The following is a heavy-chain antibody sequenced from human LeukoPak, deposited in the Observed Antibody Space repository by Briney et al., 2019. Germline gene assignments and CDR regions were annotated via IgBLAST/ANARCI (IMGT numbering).Heavy chain of an antibody. D-gene: IGHD3-10*01. V-gene: IGHV3-48*04. Sequence: PGGPLRLSCAASGFTFSSYSVNWVRQAPGKGLEWVSYISSSSSTIYYADSVKGRFTISRDNAKNSLYLQMNSLRAEDTAVYYCARGQYGSGSYYKGLFDYWGQGTLVTVSS. CDR1: GFTFSSYS. CDR2: ISSSSSTI. CDR3: ARGQYGSGSYYKGLFDY. J-gene: IGHJ4*02.